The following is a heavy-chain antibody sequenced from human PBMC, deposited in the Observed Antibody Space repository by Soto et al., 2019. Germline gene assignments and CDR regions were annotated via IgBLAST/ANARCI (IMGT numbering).Heavy chain of an antibody. CDR1: GYTFTGQY. J-gene: IGHJ6*02. Sequence: ASVKVSCKXSGYTFTGQYMHWVRQAPGQGLEWMGWINHNSGDTNYAQKFQGRVTMTRDTSIGTAYMELSSLRSNDTAIYYCARESSVNTLYGMDVWGQGTTVTVSS. CDR3: ARESSVNTLYGMDV. CDR2: INHNSGDT. D-gene: IGHD2-2*02. V-gene: IGHV1-2*02.